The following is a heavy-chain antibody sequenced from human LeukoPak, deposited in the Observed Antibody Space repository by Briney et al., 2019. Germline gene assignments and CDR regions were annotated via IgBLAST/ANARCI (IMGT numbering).Heavy chain of an antibody. CDR3: ARLLQGVAGTWGY. Sequence: GESLKISCKVSGYTFTTYWIAWVRQMPGKGLEWMGMIYPGDSDTRYSPSFQGQITISVDKSISIAYLQWSSLKASDTAMYYCARLLQGVAGTWGYWGQGTLVTV. CDR1: GYTFTTYW. J-gene: IGHJ4*02. V-gene: IGHV5-51*01. D-gene: IGHD6-19*01. CDR2: IYPGDSDT.